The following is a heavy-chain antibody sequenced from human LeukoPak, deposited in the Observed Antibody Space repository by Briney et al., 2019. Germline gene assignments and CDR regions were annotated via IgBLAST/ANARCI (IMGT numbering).Heavy chain of an antibody. J-gene: IGHJ4*02. V-gene: IGHV1-69*05. CDR1: GGTFSSYA. CDR2: IIPIFGAA. D-gene: IGHD2-21*02. Sequence: SVKVSCKASGGTFSSYAISWVRQAPGQGLEWMGRIIPIFGAANYAQKFQGRVTITTDESTSTAYMELSSLRSEDTAVYYCASETVSGPDYWGQGTLVTVSS. CDR3: ASETVSGPDY.